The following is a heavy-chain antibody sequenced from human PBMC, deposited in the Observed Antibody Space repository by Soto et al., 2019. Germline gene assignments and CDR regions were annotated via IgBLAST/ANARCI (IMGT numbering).Heavy chain of an antibody. J-gene: IGHJ3*02. CDR1: GGTFSSYA. Sequence: QVQLVQSGAEVKKPGSSVKVSCKASGGTFSSYAISWVRQAPGQGLEWMGGIIPIFGTANYAQKFQGRVTITADDSTSTAYMELSSLRSEDTAVYYCASPPYYDFWSGYSPHDAFDIWGQGTMVTVSS. V-gene: IGHV1-69*01. D-gene: IGHD3-3*01. CDR3: ASPPYYDFWSGYSPHDAFDI. CDR2: IIPIFGTA.